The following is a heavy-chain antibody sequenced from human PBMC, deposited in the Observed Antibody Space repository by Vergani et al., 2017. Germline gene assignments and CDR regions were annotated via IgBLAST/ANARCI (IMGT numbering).Heavy chain of an antibody. J-gene: IGHJ3*02. D-gene: IGHD3-3*01. CDR2: IIPIFGTA. V-gene: IGHV1-69*01. CDR3: ARGGGALRFYAFDI. Sequence: QVQLVQSGAEVKKPGSSVKVSCKASGGTFSSYAISWVRQAPGQGLEWMGGIIPIFGTANYAQTFQGSVTITADESTSTAYIELSSLRSEDTAVYYCARGGGALRFYAFDIWGQGTMVTVSS. CDR1: GGTFSSYA.